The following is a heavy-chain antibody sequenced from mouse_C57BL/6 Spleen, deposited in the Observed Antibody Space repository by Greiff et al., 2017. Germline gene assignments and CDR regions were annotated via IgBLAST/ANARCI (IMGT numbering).Heavy chain of an antibody. V-gene: IGHV2-5*01. J-gene: IGHJ4*01. CDR3: AKNEKIHYYAMDY. Sequence: QVQLQQSGPGLVQPSQSLSIPCTVSGFSLTSYGVHWVRQSPGKGLEWLGVIWRGGSTDYNAAFMSRLSITKDNSKSQVFFKMNSLQADDTAIYYCAKNEKIHYYAMDYWGQGTSVTVSS. CDR2: IWRGGST. CDR1: GFSLTSYG.